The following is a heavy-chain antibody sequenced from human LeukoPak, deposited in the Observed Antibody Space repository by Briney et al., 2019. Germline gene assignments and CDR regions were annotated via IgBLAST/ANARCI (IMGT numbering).Heavy chain of an antibody. J-gene: IGHJ5*02. D-gene: IGHD2-2*01. CDR2: ISAYNGNT. Sequence: VASVKVSCKASGYTFTSYGISWVRQAPGQGLEWMGWISAYNGNTNYAQKLQGRVTMTTDTSTSTAYMELRSLRSDDTAVYYCAREEGIVVVPAANPALVGFDPWGQGTLVTVSS. CDR1: GYTFTSYG. CDR3: AREEGIVVVPAANPALVGFDP. V-gene: IGHV1-18*01.